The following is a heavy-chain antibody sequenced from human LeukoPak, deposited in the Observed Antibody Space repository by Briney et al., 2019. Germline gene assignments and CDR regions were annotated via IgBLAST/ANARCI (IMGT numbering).Heavy chain of an antibody. CDR3: ATSVGRYYFDY. Sequence: PGGSLRLSCAASGFTVSSNYMSWVRQAPGKGLEWASIIYSGGSTNYADSVKGRFTISRDNSKNTLYLHMNSLRAEDTAAYYCATSVGRYYFDYWGQGALVTVSS. CDR1: GFTVSSNY. D-gene: IGHD2-15*01. J-gene: IGHJ4*02. CDR2: IYSGGST. V-gene: IGHV3-53*01.